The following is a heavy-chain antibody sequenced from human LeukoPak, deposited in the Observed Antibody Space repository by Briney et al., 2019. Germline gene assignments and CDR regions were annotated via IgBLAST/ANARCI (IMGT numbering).Heavy chain of an antibody. Sequence: GGSLRLSCAASGFTFSSYEMNWVRQAPGKGLEWVSYISSSGSTIHYADSVKGRFTISRDNAKNSLYLQMNSLRAEDTAVYYCAGDRGLEPFDYWGQGTLVTVSS. J-gene: IGHJ4*02. V-gene: IGHV3-48*03. CDR2: ISSSGSTI. D-gene: IGHD1-1*01. CDR1: GFTFSSYE. CDR3: AGDRGLEPFDY.